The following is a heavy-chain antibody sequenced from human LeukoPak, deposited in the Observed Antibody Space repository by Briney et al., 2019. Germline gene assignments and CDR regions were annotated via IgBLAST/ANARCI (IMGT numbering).Heavy chain of an antibody. CDR2: IYYSGST. CDR1: GGSISSSSYY. J-gene: IGHJ6*02. Sequence: TSETLSLTCTVSGGSISSSSYYWGWIRQPPGKGLEWIGSIYYSGSTYYNPSLKSRVTISVDMSKNQFSLKLSSVTAADTAVYYCARDLGRAVTGVYYYGMDVWGQGTTVTVSS. V-gene: IGHV4-39*07. CDR3: ARDLGRAVTGVYYYGMDV. D-gene: IGHD6-19*01.